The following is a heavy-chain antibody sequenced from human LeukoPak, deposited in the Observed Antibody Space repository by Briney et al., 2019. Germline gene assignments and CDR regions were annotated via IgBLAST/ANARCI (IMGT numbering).Heavy chain of an antibody. J-gene: IGHJ6*02. CDR2: ISPDGNKK. CDR1: GFTFNTHG. V-gene: IGHV3-30*18. D-gene: IGHD6-19*01. CDR3: AKVRSSGWHEPYHYYGMDV. Sequence: PGGSLRLSCTASGFTFNTHGMHWVRQVPGKGLEWVTLISPDGNKKYYADSVKGRFTISRDNSKNTVYLQMNSLKTEGTAIYYCAKVRSSGWHEPYHYYGMDVWGQGTTVIVSS.